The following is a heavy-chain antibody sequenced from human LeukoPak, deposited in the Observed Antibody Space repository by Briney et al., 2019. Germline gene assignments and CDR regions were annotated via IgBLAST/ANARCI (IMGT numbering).Heavy chain of an antibody. Sequence: PSETLSLTCTVSGGSISSSSYYWGWIRQPPGKGLEWIGSIYYSGSTYYNPSLKSRVTISVDTSKNQFSLKLSSVAAPDTAVYYCARHSAVTTFALHYWGQGTLVTVSA. J-gene: IGHJ4*02. V-gene: IGHV4-39*01. CDR2: IYYSGST. CDR3: ARHSAVTTFALHY. D-gene: IGHD4-11*01. CDR1: GGSISSSSYY.